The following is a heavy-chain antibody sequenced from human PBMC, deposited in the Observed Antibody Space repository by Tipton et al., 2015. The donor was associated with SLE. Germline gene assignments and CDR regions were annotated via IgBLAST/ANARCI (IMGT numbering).Heavy chain of an antibody. D-gene: IGHD2-21*01. Sequence: SLRLSCAASGFTFSSYGMHWVRQAPGKGLEWVAVIWYDGSNNYYADSVKGRFTISRDNSKNTLYLQMTSLRAEETAMYYCAKAGGVGIGAFDIWGQGTMVTVSS. CDR3: AKAGGVGIGAFDI. V-gene: IGHV3-30*18. CDR2: IWYDGSNN. J-gene: IGHJ3*02. CDR1: GFTFSSYG.